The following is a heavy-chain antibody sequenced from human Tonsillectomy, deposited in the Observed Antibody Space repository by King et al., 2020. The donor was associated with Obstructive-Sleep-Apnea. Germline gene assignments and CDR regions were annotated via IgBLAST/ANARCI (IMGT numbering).Heavy chain of an antibody. V-gene: IGHV4-31*03. Sequence: QLKESGPGLVKPSQTLSLTCNVSGGSITSGSHYWSWIRQHPGKGLEWVGYIYYSGSTYYNPSLKSRVTISVDTSKNQFSLKLTSVTAADTAVYYCARDSCGGDCYPFGDAFDIWGQGTMVTVSS. J-gene: IGHJ3*02. CDR1: GGSITSGSHY. CDR3: ARDSCGGDCYPFGDAFDI. CDR2: IYYSGST. D-gene: IGHD2-21*02.